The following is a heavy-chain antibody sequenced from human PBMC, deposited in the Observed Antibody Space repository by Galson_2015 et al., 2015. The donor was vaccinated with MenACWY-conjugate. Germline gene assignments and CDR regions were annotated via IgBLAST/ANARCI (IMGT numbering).Heavy chain of an antibody. J-gene: IGHJ2*01. D-gene: IGHD2-2*01. CDR2: MSGSGGSR. CDR3: AKTYCSRTNCREPNWYFDL. Sequence: SLGLSCAASGFIFSSYAMSWVRQAPGKGLEWVSAMSGSGGSRNYADSVKGRFTFSRDNSKNTLYLQMNSLRAEDTAVYYCAKTYCSRTNCREPNWYFDLWGRGTLVTVSS. CDR1: GFIFSSYA. V-gene: IGHV3-23*01.